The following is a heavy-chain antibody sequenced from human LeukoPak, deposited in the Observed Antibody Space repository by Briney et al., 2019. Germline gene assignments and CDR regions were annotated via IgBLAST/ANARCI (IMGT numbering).Heavy chain of an antibody. D-gene: IGHD3-22*01. CDR1: GYTFTDYY. Sequence: GASVKVSCKASGYTFTDYYMHWVRQAPGQGLEWMGWINPNSGGTNYAQKFQGRVTMTRDTSISTVYMEMSRLRSDDTAVYYCARGPGGRRGYHPLEDYYYYYYMDVWGKGTTVTVSS. J-gene: IGHJ6*03. V-gene: IGHV1-2*02. CDR2: INPNSGGT. CDR3: ARGPGGRRGYHPLEDYYYYYYMDV.